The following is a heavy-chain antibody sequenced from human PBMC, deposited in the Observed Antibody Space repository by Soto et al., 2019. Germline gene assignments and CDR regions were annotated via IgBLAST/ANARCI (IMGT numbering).Heavy chain of an antibody. CDR1: GYTFTSYG. J-gene: IGHJ4*02. CDR2: ISAYNGNT. CDR3: ARDRKWELLPTFDY. V-gene: IGHV1-18*01. D-gene: IGHD1-26*01. Sequence: ASVKVSSKASGYTFTSYGISWLRQAPGQGLEWMGWISAYNGNTNYAQKLQGRVTMTTDTSTSTAYMELRSLRSDDTAVYYCARDRKWELLPTFDYWGQGTLVTVS.